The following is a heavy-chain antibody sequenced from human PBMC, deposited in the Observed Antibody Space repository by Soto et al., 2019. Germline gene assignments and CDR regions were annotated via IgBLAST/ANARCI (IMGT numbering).Heavy chain of an antibody. V-gene: IGHV3-30*18. CDR3: AKDDDFWSGYYGRTCGMAV. D-gene: IGHD3-3*01. J-gene: IGHJ6*02. Sequence: QVQLVESGGGVVQPGRSLRLSCAASGFTFSSYGMHWVRQAPGKGLEWVAVISYDGSNKYYADSVKGRFTISRDNSKKTPYLQMDSRRAEDTAVYYCAKDDDFWSGYYGRTCGMAVWCQGTTVTVSS. CDR2: ISYDGSNK. CDR1: GFTFSSYG.